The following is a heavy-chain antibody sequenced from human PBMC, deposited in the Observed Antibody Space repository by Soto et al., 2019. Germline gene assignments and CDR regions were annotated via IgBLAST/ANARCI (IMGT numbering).Heavy chain of an antibody. CDR1: GGLISKYS. V-gene: IGHV1-69*06. J-gene: IGHJ4*01. D-gene: IGHD3-3*01. Sequence: QVQLVQSGAEVRKPGSSVKVSCKTSGGLISKYSFNWVRQAPGQGLEWMGGVLPISGTTDYAQKFQGRLTITADRSTSTDYMVLSRLRSDDTAKYYCATIRVRGGPVRFEDGGQGMLISVSS. CDR3: ATIRVRGGPVRFED. CDR2: VLPISGTT.